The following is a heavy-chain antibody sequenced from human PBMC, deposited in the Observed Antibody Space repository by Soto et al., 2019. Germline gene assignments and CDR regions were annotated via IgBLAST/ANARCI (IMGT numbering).Heavy chain of an antibody. CDR1: GGSISSRTFW. V-gene: IGHV4-39*01. CDR2: MYYSGSS. Sequence: QLQLQESGPGLVKPSETLSLTCSVSGGSISSRTFWWAWIRQPPGKGLEWIGDMYYSGSSYSSPSLKSRVTLSVDTSRNQLSLKLNSVTAADTAVYYCARHPRDDYNYGGSGIFDYWGQGTLVTVSS. D-gene: IGHD4-4*01. CDR3: ARHPRDDYNYGGSGIFDY. J-gene: IGHJ4*02.